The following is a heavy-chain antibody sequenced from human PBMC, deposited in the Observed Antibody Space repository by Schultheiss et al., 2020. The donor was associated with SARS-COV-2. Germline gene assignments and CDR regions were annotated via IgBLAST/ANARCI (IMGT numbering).Heavy chain of an antibody. V-gene: IGHV4-34*01. J-gene: IGHJ4*02. D-gene: IGHD6-19*01. Sequence: SQTLSLTCTVSGGSISSYYWSWIRQPPGKGLEWIGEINHSGSTNYNPSLKSRVTISVDTSKNQFSLKLSSVTAADTAVYFCLAVAASWRNDYWGQGTLVTVSS. CDR3: LAVAASWRNDY. CDR1: GGSISSYY. CDR2: INHSGST.